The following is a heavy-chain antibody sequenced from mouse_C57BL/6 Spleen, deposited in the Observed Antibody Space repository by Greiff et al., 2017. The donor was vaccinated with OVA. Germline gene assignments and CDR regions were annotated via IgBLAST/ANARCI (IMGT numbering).Heavy chain of an antibody. CDR2: INPSSGYT. J-gene: IGHJ1*03. V-gene: IGHV1-7*01. Sequence: QVQLQQSGAELAKPGASVKLSCKASGYTFTSYWMHWVKQRPGQGLEWIGYINPSSGYTKYNQKFQDTATLTADKSSSTAYMQLSSLTYEDSAVYYYARGGWDDWYYDVWGTGTTVTVSS. CDR3: ARGGWDDWYYDV. D-gene: IGHD4-1*01. CDR1: GYTFTSYW.